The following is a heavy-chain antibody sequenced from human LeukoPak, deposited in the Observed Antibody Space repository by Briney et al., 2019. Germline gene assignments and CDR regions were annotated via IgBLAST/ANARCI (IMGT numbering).Heavy chain of an antibody. CDR1: GINFTSHA. CDR2: ISGSGGHT. CDR3: AKGGAATMRDGYNYYYYYMEV. D-gene: IGHD5-24*01. V-gene: IGHV3-23*01. J-gene: IGHJ6*03. Sequence: GGSLRLSCAASGINFTSHAMSWVRQAPGKGLEWVSLISGSGGHTFYGDSVKGRFTISRDNSKDTFYLKMNSLRAEDTAVYYCAKGGAATMRDGYNYYYYYMEVWGRGTTVTVSS.